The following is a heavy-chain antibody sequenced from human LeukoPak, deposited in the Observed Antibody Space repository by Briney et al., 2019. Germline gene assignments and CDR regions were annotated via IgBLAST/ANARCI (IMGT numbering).Heavy chain of an antibody. CDR1: GFTFSSYA. Sequence: GRSLRLSFAASGFTFSSYAMHWVRQAPGKGLEWVAVISYDGSNKYYADSVKGRFTISRDNSKNTLYLQMNSLRAEDTAVYYCAKSQIQHDGGDAFDIWGQGTMVTVSS. CDR3: AKSQIQHDGGDAFDI. J-gene: IGHJ3*02. D-gene: IGHD5-18*01. V-gene: IGHV3-30-3*02. CDR2: ISYDGSNK.